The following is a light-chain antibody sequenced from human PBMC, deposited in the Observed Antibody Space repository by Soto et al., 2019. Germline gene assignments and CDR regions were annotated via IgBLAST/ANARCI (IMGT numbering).Light chain of an antibody. V-gene: IGKV3-15*01. CDR2: GAS. CDR3: LQDHNYFWT. J-gene: IGKJ1*01. CDR1: QSISGN. Sequence: IVMTQSTGTLSVSPVERATLSCMASQSISGNLVWYQQKPGQAPRLLIYGASTRATGIPSRLAGSGYGTDFTLTISSLKPEDSESYFCLQDHNYFWTFGQGTKVDIK.